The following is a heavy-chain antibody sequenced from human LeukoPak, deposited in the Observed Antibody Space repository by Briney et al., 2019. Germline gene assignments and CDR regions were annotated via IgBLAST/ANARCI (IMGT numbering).Heavy chain of an antibody. CDR2: IYYTGNT. V-gene: IGHV4-59*01. CDR1: GGSITTYY. Sequence: KTPETLSLTCAVSGGSITTYYWTWIRQPPGQALEWIGYIYYTGNTKYNPSLESRVTMSIDTSKNEFSLKIYSVNAADTAVYFCASGSVVTALDQWGQGTLVTVSS. CDR3: ASGSVVTALDQ. D-gene: IGHD2-21*02. J-gene: IGHJ4*02.